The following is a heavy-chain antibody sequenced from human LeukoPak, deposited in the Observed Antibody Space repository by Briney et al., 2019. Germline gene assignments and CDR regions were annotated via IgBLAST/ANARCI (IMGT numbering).Heavy chain of an antibody. J-gene: IGHJ4*02. CDR2: IKEDGSAK. D-gene: IGHD6-13*01. CDR1: GLSISHSW. CDR3: ATALDAPAGPD. V-gene: IGHV3-7*01. Sequence: GGSLRLSCEASGLSISHSWMAWVRRAPGKGLEWVANIKEDGSAKFYGDSVKGRSTSSRDNAKNSLSLQMNSLRVEDTAVYYCATALDAPAGPDWGQGTLVTVSS.